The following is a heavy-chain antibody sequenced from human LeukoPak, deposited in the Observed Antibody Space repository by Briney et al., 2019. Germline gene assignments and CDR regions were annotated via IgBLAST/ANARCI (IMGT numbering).Heavy chain of an antibody. CDR2: INHSGST. J-gene: IGHJ6*02. CDR1: GGSFGGYY. CDR3: ASLWSGYSYYYYGMDV. D-gene: IGHD3-3*01. V-gene: IGHV4-34*01. Sequence: PSETLSLTCAVYGGSFGGYYWSWIRQPPGKGLEWIGEINHSGSTNYNPSLKSRVTISVDTSKNQFSLKLSSVTAADTAVYYCASLWSGYSYYYYGMDVWGQGTTVTVSS.